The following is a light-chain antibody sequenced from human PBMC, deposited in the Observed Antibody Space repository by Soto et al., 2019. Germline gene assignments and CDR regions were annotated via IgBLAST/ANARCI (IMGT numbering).Light chain of an antibody. J-gene: IGLJ1*01. CDR1: SSDVGGYIH. CDR3: TSPTPGSLYV. V-gene: IGLV2-14*01. CDR2: EVSDRPSVS. Sequence: QSALTQPASVSGSPGKSITISCTGTSSDVGGYIHVSWYQQHPGKAPKLIIYEVSDRPSVSNRPSGVSDRFSGSKSGNTASLTISGLQAEDEADYFCTSPTPGSLYVFGSGTKVTVL.